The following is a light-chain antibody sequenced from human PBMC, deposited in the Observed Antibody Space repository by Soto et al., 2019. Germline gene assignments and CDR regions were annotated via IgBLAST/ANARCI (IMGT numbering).Light chain of an antibody. J-gene: IGKJ2*01. Sequence: DIQMTQSPSSLSASVGDRVTITCQASQDIDNYVNWYQQKPGKAPKRLIFRGSTLQSGVPSRFSGSGSGTEFTLTIMSLQPDDFAVYHCQQFKTYPHTFGQGTKLEI. CDR1: QDIDNY. CDR3: QQFKTYPHT. V-gene: IGKV1-16*01. CDR2: RGS.